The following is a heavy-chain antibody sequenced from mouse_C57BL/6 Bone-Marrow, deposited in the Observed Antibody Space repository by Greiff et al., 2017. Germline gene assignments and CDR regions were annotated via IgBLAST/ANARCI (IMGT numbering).Heavy chain of an antibody. CDR2: IYPRSGNT. J-gene: IGHJ4*01. CDR1: GYTFTSYG. CDR3: ARRPYAMDY. Sequence: QVQLQQSGAELARPGASVKLSCKASGYTFTSYGISWVKQRTGQGLEWIGEIYPRSGNTYYNEKFKGKATLTADKSSSTAYMELRSLTSEDSAVYFSARRPYAMDYWGQGTSVTVSS. V-gene: IGHV1-81*01.